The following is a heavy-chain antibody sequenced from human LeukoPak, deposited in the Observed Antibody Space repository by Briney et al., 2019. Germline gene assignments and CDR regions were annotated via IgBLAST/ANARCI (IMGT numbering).Heavy chain of an antibody. CDR1: GFTFSSYS. CDR3: AGDTARALAYYYYGMDV. D-gene: IGHD5-18*01. CDR2: ISSSSSTI. Sequence: GGSLRLSCAASGFTFSSYSMNWVRQAPGKGLEWVSYISSSSSTIYYADSVKGRFTISRDNSKNTLYLQMSSLRAEDTAVYYCAGDTARALAYYYYGMDVWGQGTTVTVSS. V-gene: IGHV3-48*01. J-gene: IGHJ6*02.